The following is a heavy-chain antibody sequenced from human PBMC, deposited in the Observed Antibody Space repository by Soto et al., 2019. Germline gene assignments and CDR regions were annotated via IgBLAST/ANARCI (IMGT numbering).Heavy chain of an antibody. D-gene: IGHD3-3*01. Sequence: QVQLVQSGAEVKKPGSSVKVSCKASGGTFSSYAISWVRQAPGQGLEWMGGIIPIFGTANYAQKFQGRVTITADESTSTAYMELSSLRSEDTAVYYCAGRFLEWLSEPHYYYYYGMDVWGQGTTVTVSS. J-gene: IGHJ6*02. CDR1: GGTFSSYA. CDR2: IIPIFGTA. CDR3: AGRFLEWLSEPHYYYYYGMDV. V-gene: IGHV1-69*01.